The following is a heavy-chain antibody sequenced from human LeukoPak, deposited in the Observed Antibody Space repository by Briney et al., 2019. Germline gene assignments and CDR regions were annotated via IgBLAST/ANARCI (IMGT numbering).Heavy chain of an antibody. CDR2: IYPGGSDT. Sequence: GESLKISCKGSGYSFTSYWIGWVRQMPGKGLEWMGIIYPGGSDTRYSPSFQGQVTISADKSISTAYLQWSSLKASDTAMYYCARGTDGSGSYKNWFDPWGQGTLVTVSS. J-gene: IGHJ5*02. D-gene: IGHD3-10*01. V-gene: IGHV5-51*01. CDR1: GYSFTSYW. CDR3: ARGTDGSGSYKNWFDP.